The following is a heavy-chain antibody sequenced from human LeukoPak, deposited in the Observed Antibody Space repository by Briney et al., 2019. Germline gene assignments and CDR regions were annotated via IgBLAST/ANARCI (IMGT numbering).Heavy chain of an antibody. CDR2: INPNSGGT. J-gene: IGHJ3*02. CDR1: GYTFTGYY. CDR3: ARAPYYYDSSGPEGNDAFDI. V-gene: IGHV1-2*02. Sequence: ASVKVSCKASGYTFTGYYMHWVRQAPGQGLEWTGWINPNSGGTNYAQKFQGRVTMTRDTSISTAYMELSRLRSDDTAVYYCARAPYYYDSSGPEGNDAFDIWGQGTMVTVSS. D-gene: IGHD3-22*01.